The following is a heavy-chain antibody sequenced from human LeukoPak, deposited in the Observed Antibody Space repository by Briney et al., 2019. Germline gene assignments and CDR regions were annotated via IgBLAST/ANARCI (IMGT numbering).Heavy chain of an antibody. V-gene: IGHV4-4*07. CDR2: LYIGRGT. J-gene: IGHJ4*02. D-gene: IGHD3-3*01. Sequence: KPSETLSLTCTVSDVSISNYYWTWIRQPAGKGLEWIGRLYIGRGTDYNPSLKSRVTMSVDTSNSQFSLRLTSVTAADTAIYYCARESRVLIGDGYYLDSWGPGTLITVSS. CDR1: DVSISNYY. CDR3: ARESRVLIGDGYYLDS.